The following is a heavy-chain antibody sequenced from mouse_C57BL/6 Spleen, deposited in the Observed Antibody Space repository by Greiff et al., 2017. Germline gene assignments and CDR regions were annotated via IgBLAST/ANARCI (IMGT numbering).Heavy chain of an antibody. J-gene: IGHJ3*01. D-gene: IGHD1-1*02. CDR3: ARAEYGPVGNGFAY. CDR1: GYAFSSYW. CDR2: IYPGDGDT. V-gene: IGHV1-80*01. Sequence: QVQLKQSGAELVKPGASVKISCKASGYAFSSYWMNWVKQRPGKGLEWIGQIYPGDGDTNYNGKFKGKATLTADKSSSTAYMQLSSLTSEDSAVCFCARAEYGPVGNGFAYWGQGTLVTVSA.